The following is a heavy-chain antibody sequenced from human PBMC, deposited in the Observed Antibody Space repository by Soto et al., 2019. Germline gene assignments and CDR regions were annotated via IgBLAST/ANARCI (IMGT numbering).Heavy chain of an antibody. CDR1: GGSFSGYY. J-gene: IGHJ4*02. V-gene: IGHV4-34*01. Sequence: PSETLSLTCAVYGGSFSGYYWSWIRQPPGKGLEWIGEINHSGSTNYNPSLKSRVTISVDTSKNQFSLKLSSVTAADTAVYYCGRGRIRGFAFWGKGTLVPVSS. CDR3: GRGRIRGFAF. CDR2: INHSGST.